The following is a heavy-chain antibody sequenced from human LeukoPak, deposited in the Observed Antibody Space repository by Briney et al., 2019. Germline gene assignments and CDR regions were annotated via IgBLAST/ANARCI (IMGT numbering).Heavy chain of an antibody. CDR2: IYYSGST. CDR3: ARHHRSGYYEVDY. V-gene: IGHV4-39*01. J-gene: IGHJ4*02. CDR1: GGSISSSDYY. Sequence: SETLSLTCTVSGGSISSSDYYWVWIRQPPGRGLEWIGTIYYSGSTSDNPSLKSRVTISVDTSNNQFSLKLSSVTAADTAVYYCARHHRSGYYEVDYWGQGTLVTVSS. D-gene: IGHD6-25*01.